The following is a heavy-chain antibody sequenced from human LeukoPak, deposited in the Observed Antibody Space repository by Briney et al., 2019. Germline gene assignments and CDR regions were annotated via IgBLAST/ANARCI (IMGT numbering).Heavy chain of an antibody. J-gene: IGHJ4*02. CDR3: ARTRYYGSGSYLYFDY. V-gene: IGHV4-59*01. Sequence: SETLSLTCTVSGGSISSYYWSWIRQPPGKGLEWIGYIYYSGSTNYNPSLKSRVTISVDTSKNQFSLKLSSVTAADTAVYYCARTRYYGSGSYLYFDYWGQGTLVTVSS. CDR2: IYYSGST. D-gene: IGHD3-10*01. CDR1: GGSISSYY.